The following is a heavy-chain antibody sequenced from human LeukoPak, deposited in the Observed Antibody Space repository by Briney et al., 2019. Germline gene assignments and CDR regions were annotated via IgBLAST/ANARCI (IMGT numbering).Heavy chain of an antibody. CDR1: GGSISSYY. CDR3: ARQIQLWNYYYYYYYMDV. CDR2: IYTSGST. D-gene: IGHD5-18*01. J-gene: IGHJ6*03. V-gene: IGHV4-4*09. Sequence: SETLSLTCTVSGGSISSYYWSWIRQPPGKGLEWVGYIYTSGSTNYGPSLKSRVTISVDTSKNQFSLKLSSVTAADTAVYYCARQIQLWNYYYYYYYMDVWGKGTTVTVSS.